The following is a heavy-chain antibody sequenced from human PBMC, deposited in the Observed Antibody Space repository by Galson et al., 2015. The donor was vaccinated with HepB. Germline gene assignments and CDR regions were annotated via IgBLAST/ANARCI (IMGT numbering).Heavy chain of an antibody. D-gene: IGHD6-13*01. CDR3: ARGNTGYSSSLWESGIWFDP. J-gene: IGHJ5*02. CDR1: GGTFSSYA. CDR2: IIPILGIA. Sequence: SVKVSCKASGGTFSSYAISWVRQAPGQGLEWMGRIIPILGIANYAQKFQGRVTITADKSTSTAYMELSSLRSEDTAVYYCARGNTGYSSSLWESGIWFDPWGQGTLVTVSS. V-gene: IGHV1-69*04.